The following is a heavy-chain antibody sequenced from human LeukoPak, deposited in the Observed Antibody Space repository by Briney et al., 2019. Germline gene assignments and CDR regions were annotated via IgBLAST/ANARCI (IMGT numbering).Heavy chain of an antibody. CDR3: ATDRGRYCSGGSCYFGSVFDY. J-gene: IGHJ4*02. CDR1: GYTLTELS. CDR2: FDPEDGET. Sequence: ASVKVSCKVSGYTLTELSMHWVRQAPGKGLEWMGGFDPEDGETIYAQKFQGRVTMTEDTSTDTAYMELSSLRSEDTAVYYCATDRGRYCSGGSCYFGSVFDYWGQGTLVTVSS. V-gene: IGHV1-24*01. D-gene: IGHD2-15*01.